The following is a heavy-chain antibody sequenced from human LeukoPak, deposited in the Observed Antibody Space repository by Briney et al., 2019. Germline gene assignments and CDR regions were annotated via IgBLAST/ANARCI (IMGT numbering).Heavy chain of an antibody. J-gene: IGHJ4*02. CDR3: ARDKEDSSGFPLGY. Sequence: GGSLRLSCAASGFTFSSYEMNWVRQAPGKGLEWVSYISSSGSTIYYADSVKGRFTISRDNAKNTLYLQMNSLRAEDTAVYYCARDKEDSSGFPLGYWGQGTLVTVSS. CDR1: GFTFSSYE. D-gene: IGHD3-22*01. CDR2: ISSSGSTI. V-gene: IGHV3-48*03.